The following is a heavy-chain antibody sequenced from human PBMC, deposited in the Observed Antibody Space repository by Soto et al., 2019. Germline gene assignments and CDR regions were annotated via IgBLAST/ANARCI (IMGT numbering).Heavy chain of an antibody. CDR3: ARLAAAATGY. J-gene: IGHJ4*02. V-gene: IGHV1-3*05. CDR1: GYTFTSYA. Sequence: QVQLVQSGAEEKKPGASVRVSCKASGYTFTSYAMHWVRQAPGQRLEWMGWINAGNGNTKYSQKFQGRVTITRDTSASTAYRELSSLRSEDTAVYYCARLAAAATGYWGQGTLVTVSS. D-gene: IGHD6-13*01. CDR2: INAGNGNT.